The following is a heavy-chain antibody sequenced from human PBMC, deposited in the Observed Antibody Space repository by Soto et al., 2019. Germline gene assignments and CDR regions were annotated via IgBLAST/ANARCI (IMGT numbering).Heavy chain of an antibody. CDR2: ISENGVNK. J-gene: IGHJ4*02. CDR3: ARRLTKTVSALGY. D-gene: IGHD2-8*01. V-gene: IGHV3-30*09. CDR1: GFTFTSFA. Sequence: GGSLRLSCSASGFTFTSFAIHWVRQAPGKGLEWVAVISENGVNKYSAESVRGRFVISRDNSKNTVELEMNNLRPEDTAIYFCARRLTKTVSALGYWGQGTLVTVSS.